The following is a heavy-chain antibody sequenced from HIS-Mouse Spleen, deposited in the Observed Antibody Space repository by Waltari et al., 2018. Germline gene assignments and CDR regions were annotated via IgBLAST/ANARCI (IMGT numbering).Heavy chain of an antibody. Sequence: QVQLQESGPGLVKPSETLSLTYTVPGGSISSSSYYWGWIRQPPGKGLEWIGSIYYSGSTYYNPSLKSRVTISVDTSKNQFSLKLSSVTAADTAVYYCAREIPYSSSWYDWYFDLWGRGTLVTVSS. J-gene: IGHJ2*01. D-gene: IGHD6-13*01. CDR3: AREIPYSSSWYDWYFDL. CDR2: IYYSGST. V-gene: IGHV4-39*07. CDR1: GGSISSSSYY.